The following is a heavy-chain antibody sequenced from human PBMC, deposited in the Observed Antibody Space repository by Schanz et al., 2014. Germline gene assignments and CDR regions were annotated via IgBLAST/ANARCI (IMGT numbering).Heavy chain of an antibody. CDR2: ISVYNHNK. CDR3: ARDAADFYDSLTEEDY. Sequence: QVQLVQSGAEVKKPGASVKVSCKASGYTFTSYGISWVRQAPGQGLEWMGWISVYNHNKEYDQKFQGRVTMTTDTTASTAYMALRSLRSDDTAVYYCARDAADFYDSLTEEDYWGQGTLVTVSS. J-gene: IGHJ4*02. CDR1: GYTFTSYG. V-gene: IGHV1-18*01. D-gene: IGHD3-9*01.